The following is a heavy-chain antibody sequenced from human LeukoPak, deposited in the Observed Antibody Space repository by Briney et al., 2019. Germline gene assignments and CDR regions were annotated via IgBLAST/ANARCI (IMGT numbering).Heavy chain of an antibody. J-gene: IGHJ4*02. V-gene: IGHV7-4-1*02. D-gene: IGHD3-3*01. CDR1: GYTFTSYG. CDR3: ARSYYHFWSNYQYPGDY. Sequence: ASVKVSCKASGYTFTSYGMNWVRQAPGQGLEWMGWINTNTGNPTYAQGFTGRFVSSLDTSVSTAYLQISSLKAEDTAVYYCARSYYHFWSNYQYPGDYWGQGTLVTVSS. CDR2: INTNTGNP.